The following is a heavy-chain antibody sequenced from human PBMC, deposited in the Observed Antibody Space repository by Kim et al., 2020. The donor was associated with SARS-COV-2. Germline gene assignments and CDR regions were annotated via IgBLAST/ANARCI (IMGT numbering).Heavy chain of an antibody. CDR1: GYRFTVAA. J-gene: IGHJ3*01. V-gene: IGHV1-3*04. CDR3: ARDRFTSLALDL. Sequence: ASVKVSCRASGYRFTVAAIHWLRQAPGQRPEWMGWVSTDVGEIKYSEKFQGRLTITKDTSASTSYMELTSLRSEDTGLYYCARDRFTSLALDLWGQGTLVTVSS. D-gene: IGHD2-2*01. CDR2: VSTDVGEI.